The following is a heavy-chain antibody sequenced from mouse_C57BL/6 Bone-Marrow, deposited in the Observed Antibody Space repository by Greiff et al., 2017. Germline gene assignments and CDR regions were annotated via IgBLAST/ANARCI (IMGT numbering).Heavy chain of an antibody. D-gene: IGHD2-3*01. Sequence: VQLQQSGAELVKPGASVKLSCKASGYTFTSYWMHWVKQRPGQGLEWIGMIHPNSGSTNYNEKFKSKATLTVDKSSSTAYMQLSSLTSEVSAVXYCARYGWLLLYFDVWGTGTTVTVSS. CDR2: IHPNSGST. V-gene: IGHV1-64*01. J-gene: IGHJ1*03. CDR3: ARYGWLLLYFDV. CDR1: GYTFTSYW.